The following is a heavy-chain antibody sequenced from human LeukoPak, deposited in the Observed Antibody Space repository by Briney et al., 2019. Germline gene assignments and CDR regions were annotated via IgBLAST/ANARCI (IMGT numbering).Heavy chain of an antibody. J-gene: IGHJ4*02. CDR1: GVSISCFY. V-gene: IGHV4-59*08. CDR2: IYYSGST. D-gene: IGHD1-26*01. CDR3: ARLVSGSYPDY. Sequence: SETLSLTCTVSGVSISCFYWSWLRQPPGKGLEWIGYIYYSGSTNYNPSLKSRVTISVDTSKNQFSLKLSSVTAADTAVYYCARLVSGSYPDYWGQGTLVTVSS.